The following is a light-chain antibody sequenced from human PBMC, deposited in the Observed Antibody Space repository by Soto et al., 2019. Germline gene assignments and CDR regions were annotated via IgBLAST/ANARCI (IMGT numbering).Light chain of an antibody. CDR3: QHYNHWLWT. Sequence: ELVMSQSPATLSVSPGERATLSCRASQSVITNLAWYQQKSGQAPRLLIYAASTRATDIPARFSGSGSGTEFTLTISSLQSEDSAVYYCQHYNHWLWTFGQGTKVDIK. CDR2: AAS. J-gene: IGKJ1*01. CDR1: QSVITN. V-gene: IGKV3-15*01.